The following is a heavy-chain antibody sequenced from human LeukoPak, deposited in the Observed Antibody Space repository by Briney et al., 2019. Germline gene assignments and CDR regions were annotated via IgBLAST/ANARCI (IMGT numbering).Heavy chain of an antibody. CDR1: GFTFSTYS. J-gene: IGHJ4*02. CDR2: ISSRSSSI. Sequence: GGSLRLSCAASGFTFSTYSMNWVRQAPGKGLEWVSYISSRSSSIYYADSVKGRFTISRDNAKNSLYLQMNSLRAEDTAVYYCARALASRTPFDYWGQGTLVTVSS. CDR3: ARALASRTPFDY. D-gene: IGHD2-15*01. V-gene: IGHV3-48*04.